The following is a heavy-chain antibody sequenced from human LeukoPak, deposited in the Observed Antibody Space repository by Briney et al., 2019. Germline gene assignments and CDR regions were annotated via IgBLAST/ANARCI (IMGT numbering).Heavy chain of an antibody. CDR3: ARAGGAVALNYWCFDL. D-gene: IGHD6-19*01. CDR2: IYYSGCT. J-gene: IGHJ2*01. Sequence: SETLSLTCTVSGGSISSSSYYWGWIRQPPGKGLEWIGSIYYSGCTYYNPSLKSRVTISVDTSKNQFSLKLSSVTAADTAVYYCARAGGAVALNYWCFDLWGRGTLVTVSS. V-gene: IGHV4-39*01. CDR1: GGSISSSSYY.